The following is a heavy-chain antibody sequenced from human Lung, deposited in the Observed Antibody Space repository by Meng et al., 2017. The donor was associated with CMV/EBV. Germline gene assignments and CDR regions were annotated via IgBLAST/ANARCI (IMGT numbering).Heavy chain of an antibody. V-gene: IGHV3-23*03. Sequence: GGSLRLSCAASGFTFSSYAMSWVRQAPGKGLEWVSVIYSGGSSTYYADSVKGRFTISRDNSKNTLYLQMNSLRAEDTAVYYCAKDHRARYCSGGSCYYYYGMDVWGQGXTVTVSS. D-gene: IGHD2-15*01. CDR2: IYSGGSST. J-gene: IGHJ6*02. CDR1: GFTFSSYA. CDR3: AKDHRARYCSGGSCYYYYGMDV.